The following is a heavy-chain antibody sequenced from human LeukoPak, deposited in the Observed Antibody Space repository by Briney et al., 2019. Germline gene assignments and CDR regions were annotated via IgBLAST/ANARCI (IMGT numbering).Heavy chain of an antibody. CDR2: MYHSGTT. J-gene: IGHJ4*02. Sequence: SETLSLICTVSGDSITSYYWTWIRQPPGKALEGIGYMYHSGTTSNNPSLKSRVTISVDTSKNQFSLKVRSVTAADTAVYYCARGLGWGATIFDYWGQGALVTVSS. D-gene: IGHD1-26*01. V-gene: IGHV4-59*01. CDR3: ARGLGWGATIFDY. CDR1: GDSITSYY.